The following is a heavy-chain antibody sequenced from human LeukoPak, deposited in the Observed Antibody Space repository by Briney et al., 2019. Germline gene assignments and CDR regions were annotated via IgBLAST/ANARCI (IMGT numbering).Heavy chain of an antibody. CDR1: GFTFSSCG. CDR3: ARDYAWDSYGLVLDS. Sequence: GGTLRLCCAASGFTFSSCGMSWVRQAPGKGLEWVSAISGSGDSTYYADSVKGRFTISRDNSKNTLYLQMNTLRAEDTAVYYCARDYAWDSYGLVLDSWGQGALVTVSS. V-gene: IGHV3-23*01. CDR2: ISGSGDST. J-gene: IGHJ4*02. D-gene: IGHD3-16*02.